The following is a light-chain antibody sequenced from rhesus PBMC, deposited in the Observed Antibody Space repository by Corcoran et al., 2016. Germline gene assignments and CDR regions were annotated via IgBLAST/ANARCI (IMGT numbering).Light chain of an antibody. CDR3: LQQSAYPLT. J-gene: IGKJ4*01. CDR1: QGISSY. V-gene: IGKV1-28*01. CDR2: DAS. Sequence: DIQMTQSPSSLSASIGDTVTITCRASQGISSYLTWFQQKPGKDPKLLIHDASSLESGVPSRLSGSGSGTEFTLTSSSLQAEDFAVYYCLQQSAYPLTFGGGTKV.